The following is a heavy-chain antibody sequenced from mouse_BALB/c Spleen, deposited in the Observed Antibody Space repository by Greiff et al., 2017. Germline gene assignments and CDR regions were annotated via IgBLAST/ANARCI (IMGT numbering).Heavy chain of an antibody. CDR2: IYPGNSDT. V-gene: IGHV1-5*01. CDR3: TRYRYGSSYAMDY. D-gene: IGHD1-1*01. Sequence: VQLQQSGTVLARPGASVKMSCKASGYTFTSYWMHWVKQRPGQGLEWIGAIYPGNSDTSYNQKFKGKAKLTAVTSTSTAYMELSSLTNEDSAVYYCTRYRYGSSYAMDYWGQGTSVTVSS. CDR1: GYTFTSYW. J-gene: IGHJ4*01.